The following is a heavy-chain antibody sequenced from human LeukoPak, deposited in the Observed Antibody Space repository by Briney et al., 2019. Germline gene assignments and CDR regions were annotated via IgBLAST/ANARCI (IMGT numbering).Heavy chain of an antibody. CDR3: AKDSPPYYYDSSGFFGYFAL. D-gene: IGHD3-22*01. Sequence: GGSLRLSCAASGFTFSSYGMHWVRQAPGKGLEGVAFMRDDGSNKYYADSVKGRFTISRDNSKNTLYLQMNSLRAEDTAVYYCAKDSPPYYYDSSGFFGYFALWGRGTLVTVSS. CDR1: GFTFSSYG. J-gene: IGHJ2*01. CDR2: MRDDGSNK. V-gene: IGHV3-30*02.